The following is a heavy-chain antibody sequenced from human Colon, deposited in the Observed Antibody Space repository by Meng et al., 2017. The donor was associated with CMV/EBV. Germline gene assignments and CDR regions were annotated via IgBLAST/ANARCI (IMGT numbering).Heavy chain of an antibody. D-gene: IGHD4-11*01. CDR2: INPNSGGT. CDR3: ARESDYSNGGWFDP. J-gene: IGHJ5*02. V-gene: IGHV1-2*02. Sequence: ASVKVSCKASGYTFSSYGITWVRQAPGQGLEWMGWINPNSGGTNYAQKFQGRVTMTRDTSISTAYMELSRLRSDDTAVYYCARESDYSNGGWFDPWGQGTLVTVSS. CDR1: GYTFSSYG.